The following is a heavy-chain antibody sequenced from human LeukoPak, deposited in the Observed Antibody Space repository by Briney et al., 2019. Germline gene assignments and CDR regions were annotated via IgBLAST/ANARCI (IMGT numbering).Heavy chain of an antibody. CDR2: IKQDGSEK. Sequence: GGSLRLSCAASGFRFSSYWMSWVRQAPGKGLEWVANIKQDGSEKYYVDSVKGRFTISRDNAKDTLYLQMISLRAEDTAVYYCASGNSHAFDIWGQGTMVTVSS. J-gene: IGHJ3*02. V-gene: IGHV3-7*02. CDR3: ASGNSHAFDI. CDR1: GFRFSSYW.